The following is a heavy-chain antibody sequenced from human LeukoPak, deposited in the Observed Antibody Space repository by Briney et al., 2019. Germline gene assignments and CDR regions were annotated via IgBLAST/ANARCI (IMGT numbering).Heavy chain of an antibody. CDR1: GGSISSGSYY. V-gene: IGHV4-61*02. J-gene: IGHJ4*02. CDR3: ARPGIAAAGYFDY. Sequence: SETLSPTCTVSGGSISSGSYYWSWIRQPAGKGLEWIGRIYTSGSTNYNPSLKSRVTISVDTSKNQFSLKLSSVTAADTAVYYCARPGIAAAGYFDYWGQGTLVTVSS. CDR2: IYTSGST. D-gene: IGHD6-13*01.